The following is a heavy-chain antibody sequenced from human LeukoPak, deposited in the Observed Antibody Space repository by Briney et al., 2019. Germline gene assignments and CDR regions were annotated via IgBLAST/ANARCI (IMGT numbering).Heavy chain of an antibody. V-gene: IGHV3-23*01. D-gene: IGHD3-3*01. CDR2: ISGSDGST. CDR3: ARGNYDFWSGHFDC. J-gene: IGHJ4*02. CDR1: GFTFSSYV. Sequence: PGGSLRLSCAASGFTFSSYVMSWVRQAPGKGLEWVSAISGSDGSTYYADSVKGRFTISRDNAKNSLYLQMNSLRAEDTAVYYCARGNYDFWSGHFDCWGQGTLVTVSS.